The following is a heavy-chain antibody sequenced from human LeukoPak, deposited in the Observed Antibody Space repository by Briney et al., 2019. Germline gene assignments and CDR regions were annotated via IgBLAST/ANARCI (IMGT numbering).Heavy chain of an antibody. J-gene: IGHJ3*02. CDR3: ATLWGGLGDI. D-gene: IGHD7-27*01. CDR2: ISYDGSNK. Sequence: PGRSLRLSCAASGFTFSSYGMHWVRQAPGKGLEWVAVISYDGSNKYYADSVKGRFTISRDNPKNTLYLQMNSLRAEDTAVYYCATLWGGLGDIWGQGTVVTVSS. CDR1: GFTFSSYG. V-gene: IGHV3-30*03.